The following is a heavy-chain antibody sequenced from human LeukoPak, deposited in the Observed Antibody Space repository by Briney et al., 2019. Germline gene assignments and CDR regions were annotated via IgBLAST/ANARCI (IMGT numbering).Heavy chain of an antibody. CDR3: ASSSVVPAATYYFDY. D-gene: IGHD2-2*01. CDR2: IYYSGST. CDR1: GGSISSYY. Sequence: SETLSLTCTVSGGSISSYYWSWIRQPPGKGLEWIGYIYYSGSTNYNPSLKSRVTISVDTSKNQFSLKLRSVTAADTAVYYCASSSVVPAATYYFDYWGQGTLVTVSS. J-gene: IGHJ4*02. V-gene: IGHV4-59*01.